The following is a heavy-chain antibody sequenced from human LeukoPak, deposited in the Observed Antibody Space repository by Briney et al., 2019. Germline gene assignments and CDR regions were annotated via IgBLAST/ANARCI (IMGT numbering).Heavy chain of an antibody. D-gene: IGHD2-2*01. Sequence: GGSLRLSCAASGFTFSNYGMHWVRQAPGKGLEWVAFVRYDESTKFYADSVKGRFTISRDNSKTTLYLQMNSLRPEDTAVYYCAKDVPAAYFDYRGQGTLVTVSS. CDR1: GFTFSNYG. CDR2: VRYDESTK. CDR3: AKDVPAAYFDY. V-gene: IGHV3-30*02. J-gene: IGHJ4*02.